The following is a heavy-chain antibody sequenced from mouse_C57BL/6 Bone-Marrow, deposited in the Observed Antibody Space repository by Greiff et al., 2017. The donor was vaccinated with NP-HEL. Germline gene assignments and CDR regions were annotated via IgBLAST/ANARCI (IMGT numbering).Heavy chain of an antibody. CDR3: ARGDGRGAWFAY. CDR2: INPNYGTT. Sequence: EVKLMESGPELVKPGASVKISCKASGYSFTDYNMNWVKQSNGKSLEWIGVINPNYGTTSYNQKFKGKATLTVDQSSSTAYMQLNSLTSEDSAVYYCARGDGRGAWFAYWGQGTLVTVSA. D-gene: IGHD1-1*01. J-gene: IGHJ3*01. CDR1: GYSFTDYN. V-gene: IGHV1-39*01.